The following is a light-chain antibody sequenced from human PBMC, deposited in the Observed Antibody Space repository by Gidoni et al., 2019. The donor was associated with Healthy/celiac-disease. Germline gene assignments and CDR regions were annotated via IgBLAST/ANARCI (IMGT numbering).Light chain of an antibody. CDR2: AAS. CDR1: QSISSY. J-gene: IGKJ2*01. Sequence: DIQTTQSPSSLYASVGDRVTITCRASQSISSYLNWYQQKPGKAPKLLSYAASSLQSGVPSRFSGSGSGTDFTLTISSLQPEDFATYYCQQSYSTPYTFXQXTKLEIK. V-gene: IGKV1-39*01. CDR3: QQSYSTPYT.